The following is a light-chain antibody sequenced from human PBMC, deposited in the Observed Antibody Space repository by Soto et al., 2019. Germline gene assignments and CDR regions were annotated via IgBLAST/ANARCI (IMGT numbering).Light chain of an antibody. CDR1: QAVPNN. CDR2: EES. CDR3: QQSYSTPPT. Sequence: DRVTITCLPSQAVPNNMAWYQKKPGKPPKLLIYEESTLHSGVPSRFSGRRSGTQFNLTIDRLQTEDFATYECQQSYSTPPTFGQGTKVDIK. V-gene: IGKV1-9*01. J-gene: IGKJ1*01.